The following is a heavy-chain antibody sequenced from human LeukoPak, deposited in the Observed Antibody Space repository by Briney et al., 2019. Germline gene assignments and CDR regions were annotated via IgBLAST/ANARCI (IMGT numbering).Heavy chain of an antibody. CDR1: GGTFSSYA. V-gene: IGHV1-69*04. J-gene: IGHJ3*02. CDR3: ARVSGWDDQWELIGFDI. D-gene: IGHD1-26*01. Sequence: SVKVSCKASGGTFSSYAISWVRQAPGQGLEWMGRIIPILGIANYAQKFQGRVTITTDESTSTAYMELSSLRSEDTAVYYCARVSGWDDQWELIGFDIWGQGTMVTVSS. CDR2: IIPILGIA.